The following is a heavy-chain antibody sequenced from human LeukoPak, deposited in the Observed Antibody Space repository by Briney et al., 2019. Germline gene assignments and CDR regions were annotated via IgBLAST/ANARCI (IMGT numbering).Heavy chain of an antibody. V-gene: IGHV1-2*02. J-gene: IGHJ3*02. CDR1: GYTFTGYY. CDR3: ARLVPQVDCSGGSCLMGDAFDI. D-gene: IGHD2-15*01. CDR2: INPNSGGT. Sequence: ASVKVSCKASGYTFTGYYMHWVRQAPGQGLEWMGWINPNSGGTNYAQKFQGRVTMTRDTSISTAYMELSRLRSDDTAVYYCARLVPQVDCSGGSCLMGDAFDIWGQGTMVTVSS.